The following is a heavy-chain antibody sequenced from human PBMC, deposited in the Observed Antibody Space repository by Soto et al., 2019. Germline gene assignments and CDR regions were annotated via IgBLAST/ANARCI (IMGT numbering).Heavy chain of an antibody. CDR3: AKDRGIADRRISWYFDL. CDR1: GSTASSYG. CDR2: ISYDGSNK. V-gene: IGHV3-30*18. D-gene: IGHD6-6*01. Sequence: CPTLVCGASGSTASSYGAHWVRPAPGKGLEWVAVISYDGSNKYYADSVKGRFTISRDNSKNTLYLQMNSLRAEDTAVYYCAKDRGIADRRISWYFDLWGRGTLVTGSS. J-gene: IGHJ2*01.